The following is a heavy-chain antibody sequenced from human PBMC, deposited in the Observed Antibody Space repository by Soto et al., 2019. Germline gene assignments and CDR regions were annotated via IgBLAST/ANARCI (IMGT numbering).Heavy chain of an antibody. CDR3: AHAPSTIDIVATMNYFDY. J-gene: IGHJ4*02. V-gene: IGHV2-5*02. CDR1: GFSLSTSGVG. D-gene: IGHD5-12*01. Sequence: SGPTLVNPTQTLTLTCTFSGFSLSTSGVGVGWIRQPPGKALEWLALIYWDDDKRYSPSLKSRLTITKDTSKNQVVLTMTNMDPVDTATYYCAHAPSTIDIVATMNYFDYWGQGTLVTVSS. CDR2: IYWDDDK.